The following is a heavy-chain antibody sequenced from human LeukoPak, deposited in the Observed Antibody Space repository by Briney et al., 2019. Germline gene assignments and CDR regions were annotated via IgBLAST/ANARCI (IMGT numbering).Heavy chain of an antibody. D-gene: IGHD4-17*01. CDR3: AKSPGDYGLLDY. CDR2: FDPEDGEP. V-gene: IGHV1-24*01. Sequence: AAGTVSFKCSGYRLTYLSLHWVRQAPGKGREWMDGFDPEDGEPIYAQKFQGRLSMTEAISKDTGYMELRTLRSEDTALYYCAKSPGDYGLLDYWGQGTLVTVSS. CDR1: GYRLTYLS. J-gene: IGHJ4*02.